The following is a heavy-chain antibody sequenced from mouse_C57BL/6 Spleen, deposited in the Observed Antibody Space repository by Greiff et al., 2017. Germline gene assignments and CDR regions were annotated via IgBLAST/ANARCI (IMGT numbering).Heavy chain of an antibody. CDR1: GFSLTSYG. D-gene: IGHD1-1*01. V-gene: IGHV2-2*01. CDR3: ARNSIITTVVARYWYFDV. Sequence: QVQLQQSGPGLVQPSQSLSITCTVSGFSLTSYGVHWVRQSPGKGLEWLGVIWSGGSTDYNAAFISRLSISKDNSKSQVFFKRNSLQADDTARYYCARNSIITTVVARYWYFDVWGTGTTVTVSS. J-gene: IGHJ1*03. CDR2: IWSGGST.